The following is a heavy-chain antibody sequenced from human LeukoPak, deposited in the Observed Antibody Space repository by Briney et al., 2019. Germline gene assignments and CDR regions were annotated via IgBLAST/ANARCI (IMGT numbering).Heavy chain of an antibody. V-gene: IGHV1-2*02. D-gene: IGHD2-2*01. CDR3: ARGGSEYCSSTSCYAVDY. Sequence: GASVKVSCKASGYTFTGYYMHWVRQAPGQGLEWMGWINPNSGGTNYAQKFQGRVTMTRDTSISTAYMELSRLRADGTAVCYFARGGSEYCSSTSCYAVDYWGQGTLVTVSS. J-gene: IGHJ4*02. CDR2: INPNSGGT. CDR1: GYTFTGYY.